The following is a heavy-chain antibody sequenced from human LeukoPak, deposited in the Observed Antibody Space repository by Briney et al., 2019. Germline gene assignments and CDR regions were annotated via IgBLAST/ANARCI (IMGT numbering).Heavy chain of an antibody. V-gene: IGHV4-4*02. D-gene: IGHD3-10*01. CDR2: VHRSGSP. CDR3: AREILGGFSPGAY. J-gene: IGHJ4*02. Sequence: SETLSLTCTVSLDSTTSNFWSWVRQPPGKGLEWIGEVHRSGSPNYNPSLQSRVTISIDRSRNQIALELSSVTAADTAVYYCAREILGGFSPGAYWGQGTLVTVSS. CDR1: LDSTTSNF.